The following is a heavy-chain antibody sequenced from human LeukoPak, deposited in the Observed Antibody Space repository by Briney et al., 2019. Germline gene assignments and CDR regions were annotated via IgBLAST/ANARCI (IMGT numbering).Heavy chain of an antibody. V-gene: IGHV3-21*01. CDR3: ARVNNWFDP. CDR1: GFIFSTYN. CDR2: IYSSSSNI. J-gene: IGHJ5*02. Sequence: GESLRLSCAASGFIFSTYNMNWVRQAPGKGLEWVSSIYSSSSNIYYADSVKGRFTISRDIAKNSLYLQMNSLRAEDTAVYYCARVNNWFDPWGQGTLVTVSS.